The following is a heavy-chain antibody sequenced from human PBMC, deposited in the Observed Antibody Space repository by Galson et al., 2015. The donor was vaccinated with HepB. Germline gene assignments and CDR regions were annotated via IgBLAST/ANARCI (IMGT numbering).Heavy chain of an antibody. Sequence: SLRLSCAVSGFIFSDYSMNWVRQAPGKGLEWVSYISSSGSTIYYADSVKGRFTVSRDNARNSLYLQMNSLRDEDTAVYYCARDTVLDYWGQGTLVTVPS. V-gene: IGHV3-48*02. CDR1: GFIFSDYS. CDR3: ARDTVLDY. CDR2: ISSSGSTI. J-gene: IGHJ4*02. D-gene: IGHD4-11*01.